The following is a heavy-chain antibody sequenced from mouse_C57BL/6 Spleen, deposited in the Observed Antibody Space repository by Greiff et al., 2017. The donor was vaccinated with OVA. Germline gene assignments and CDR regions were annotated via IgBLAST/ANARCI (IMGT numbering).Heavy chain of an antibody. D-gene: IGHD4-1*01. Sequence: VQLKQSGAELVKPGASVKLSCTASGFNIKDYYMHWVKQRTEQGLEWIGRIDPEDGETKYAPKFPGKATITADTSSNTAYLQLSSLTSEDTAVYYCASFNWDEGQDYWGQGTTLTVSS. J-gene: IGHJ2*01. CDR3: ASFNWDEGQDY. CDR1: GFNIKDYY. CDR2: IDPEDGET. V-gene: IGHV14-2*01.